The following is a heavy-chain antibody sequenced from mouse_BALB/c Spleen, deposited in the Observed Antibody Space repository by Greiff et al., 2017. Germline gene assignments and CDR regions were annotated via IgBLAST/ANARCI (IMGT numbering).Heavy chain of an antibody. V-gene: IGHV3-6*02. CDR1: GYSITSGYY. CDR3: ARSYRPYYAMDY. CDR2: ISYDGSN. D-gene: IGHD2-14*01. Sequence: DVQLQESGPGLVKPSQSLSLTCSVTGYSITSGYYWNWIRQFPGNKLEWMGYISYDGSNNYNPSLKNRISITRDTSKNQFFLKLNSVTTEDTATYYCARSYRPYYAMDYWGQGTSVTVSS. J-gene: IGHJ4*01.